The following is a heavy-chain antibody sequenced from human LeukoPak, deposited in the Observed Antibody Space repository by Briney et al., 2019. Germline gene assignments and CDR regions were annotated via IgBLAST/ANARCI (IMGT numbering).Heavy chain of an antibody. CDR1: GGSFSGYY. Sequence: SETLSLTCAVYGGSFSGYYGSWIRQPPGKGLEWIGEINHSGSTNYNPSLKSRVTISVDTSKNQFSLKLSSVTAADTAVYYCASGYGGPFDYWGQGTLVTVSS. D-gene: IGHD4-23*01. V-gene: IGHV4-34*01. CDR2: INHSGST. J-gene: IGHJ4*02. CDR3: ASGYGGPFDY.